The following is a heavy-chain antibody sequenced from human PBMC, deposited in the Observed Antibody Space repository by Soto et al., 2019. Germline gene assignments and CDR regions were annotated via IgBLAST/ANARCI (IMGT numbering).Heavy chain of an antibody. Sequence: PGGSLRLSCAASGFTFNIYAISWVRQAPGKGLVWVSRINSDGSSTSYADSVKGRFTISRDNAKNTLYLQMNSLRAEDTAVYYCARDLEDITMIVVVYGMDVWGQGTTVTVSS. J-gene: IGHJ6*02. CDR2: INSDGSST. V-gene: IGHV3-74*01. D-gene: IGHD3-22*01. CDR3: ARDLEDITMIVVVYGMDV. CDR1: GFTFNIYA.